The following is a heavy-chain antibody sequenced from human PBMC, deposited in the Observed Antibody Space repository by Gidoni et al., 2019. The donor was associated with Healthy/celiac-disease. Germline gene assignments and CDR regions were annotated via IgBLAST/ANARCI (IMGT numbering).Heavy chain of an antibody. V-gene: IGHV1-18*01. CDR3: ARGAFPRCGGDCYSYFDY. CDR2: SSAYNGNT. CDR1: GYTFPSYG. D-gene: IGHD2-21*02. Sequence: QVQLVQSGAAVKKPGPSLQVSCKASGYTFPSYGLSWVRPAPGQGLEWMGWSSAYNGNTNYAQKLQGRVIMTTDTSTSTAYMELRSLRSDDTAVYYCARGAFPRCGGDCYSYFDYWGQGTLVTVSS. J-gene: IGHJ4*02.